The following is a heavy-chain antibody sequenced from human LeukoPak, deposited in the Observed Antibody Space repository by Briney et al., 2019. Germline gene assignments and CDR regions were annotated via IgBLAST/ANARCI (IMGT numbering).Heavy chain of an antibody. Sequence: GASVKVSCKASGYTFTGYYMHWVRQAPGQGLEWMGWINPNSGGTNYAQKFQGRVTMTRDTSISTAYMELSRLRSDDTAVYYCARGPSDFWSGYYTGSRDYWGQGTLVTVSS. D-gene: IGHD3-3*01. CDR2: INPNSGGT. V-gene: IGHV1-2*02. CDR3: ARGPSDFWSGYYTGSRDY. J-gene: IGHJ4*02. CDR1: GYTFTGYY.